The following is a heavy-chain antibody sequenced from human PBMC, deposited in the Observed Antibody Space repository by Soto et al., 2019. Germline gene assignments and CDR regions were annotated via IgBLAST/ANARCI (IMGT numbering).Heavy chain of an antibody. CDR1: GFTFSSYA. CDR2: ISGSGGST. J-gene: IGHJ4*02. CDR3: AKDRGSTDYIWGSYRGRHYSDY. Sequence: GGSLRLSCAASGFTFSSYAMSWVRQAPGKGLEWVSAISGSGGSTYYADSVKGRFTISRDNSKNTLYLQMNSLRAEDTAVYYCAKDRGSTDYIWGSYRGRHYSDYWGQGT. D-gene: IGHD3-16*02. V-gene: IGHV3-23*01.